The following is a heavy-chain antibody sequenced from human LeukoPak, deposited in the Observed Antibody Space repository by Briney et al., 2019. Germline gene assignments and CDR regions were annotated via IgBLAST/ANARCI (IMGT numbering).Heavy chain of an antibody. CDR1: VCSISSYY. CDR3: AREVVPAAGRYYYYYGMDV. J-gene: IGHJ6*02. Sequence: PSYTLSLTCTDSVCSISSYYWSWIRQPAGKGLEWIGRIYTSGSTNYNPSLKSRVTMSVDTSKNQFSLKLSSVTAADTAVYYCAREVVPAAGRYYYYYGMDVWGQGTTVTVSS. V-gene: IGHV4-4*07. CDR2: IYTSGST. D-gene: IGHD2-2*01.